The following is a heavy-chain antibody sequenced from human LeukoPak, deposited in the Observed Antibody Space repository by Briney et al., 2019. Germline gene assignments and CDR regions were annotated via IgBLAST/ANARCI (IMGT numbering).Heavy chain of an antibody. CDR1: GFTFSSYA. Sequence: GGSLRLSCAASGFTFSSYAMHWVRQAPGKGLVWVSGINGDGSSTSSTSYADSVKGRFTISRDNAKNTLYLEMNSLRAEDTAVYYCARAGAGGAFDIWGQGTMVTVSS. CDR2: INGDGSSTSST. D-gene: IGHD3-10*01. CDR3: ARAGAGGAFDI. J-gene: IGHJ3*02. V-gene: IGHV3-74*01.